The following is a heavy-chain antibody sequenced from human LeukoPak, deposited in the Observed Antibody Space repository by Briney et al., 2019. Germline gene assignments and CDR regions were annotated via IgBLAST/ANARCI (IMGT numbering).Heavy chain of an antibody. CDR2: ILSDGSKG. D-gene: IGHD4-23*01. Sequence: GGSLRLSCAASGFTFSSYGMHWVRQAPGKGLEWVAVILSDGSKGFYTDSVKGRFTISRDNAKNSLYLQMNSLRAEDTAVYYCASLSLRWSDYWGQGTLVTVSS. J-gene: IGHJ4*02. CDR3: ASLSLRWSDY. CDR1: GFTFSSYG. V-gene: IGHV3-33*01.